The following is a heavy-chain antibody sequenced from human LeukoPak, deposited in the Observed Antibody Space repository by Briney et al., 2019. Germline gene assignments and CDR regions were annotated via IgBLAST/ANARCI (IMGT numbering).Heavy chain of an antibody. D-gene: IGHD3-22*01. CDR1: GFTFSSYS. V-gene: IGHV3-21*01. CDR2: ISSSSSYI. CDR3: ARHSKGEYYYDSSGYFYY. J-gene: IGHJ4*02. Sequence: PGGSLRLSCAASGFTFSSYSMNWVRQAPGKGLEWVSSISSSSSYIYYADSVKGRFTISRDNAKNSLYLQMNSLRAEDTAVYYCARHSKGEYYYDSSGYFYYLGQGTLVTVSS.